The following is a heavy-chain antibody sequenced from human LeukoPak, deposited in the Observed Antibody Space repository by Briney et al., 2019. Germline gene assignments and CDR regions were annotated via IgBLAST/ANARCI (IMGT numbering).Heavy chain of an antibody. D-gene: IGHD3-3*01. J-gene: IGHJ4*02. V-gene: IGHV3-9*01. CDR1: GFTFDDYA. CDR2: ISWNSDTI. Sequence: GGSLRLSCAASGFTFDDYAMHWVRQAPGKGLEWVSRISWNSDTIGYADSVKGRFTISRDNAKNSLSLQMNSLRAEDTALYYCAGAFWSGYYIDYWGQGTLVTVSS. CDR3: AGAFWSGYYIDY.